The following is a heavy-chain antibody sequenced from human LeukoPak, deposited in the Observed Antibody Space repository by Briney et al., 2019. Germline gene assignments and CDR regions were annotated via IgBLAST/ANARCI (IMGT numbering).Heavy chain of an antibody. CDR1: GYTFTSYG. CDR3: ARVQMTTVEYYYYGMDV. CDR2: ISAYNGNT. Sequence: GASVKVPCKASGYTFTSYGISWVRQAPGQGLEWMGWISAYNGNTNYAQKLQGRVTMTTDTSTSTAYMELRSLRSDDTAVYYCARVQMTTVEYYYYGMDVWGQGTTVTVSS. D-gene: IGHD4-11*01. J-gene: IGHJ6*02. V-gene: IGHV1-18*01.